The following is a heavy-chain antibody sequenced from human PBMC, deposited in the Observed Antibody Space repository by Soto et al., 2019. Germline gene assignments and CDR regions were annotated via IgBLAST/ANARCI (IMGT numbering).Heavy chain of an antibody. CDR1: GFTFSGYA. D-gene: IGHD6-13*01. CDR2: ISYDGSNK. V-gene: IGHV3-30*04. J-gene: IGHJ4*02. Sequence: QVQLVESGGGVVQPGRSLRLSCAASGFTFSGYAMHWVRQAPGKGLEWVAVISYDGSNKYYADSVKGRFTISRDNSKTSLYLQINSLRADDTSVYYCARCWTPGIAAAGLDYWGQGTLVTVSS. CDR3: ARCWTPGIAAAGLDY.